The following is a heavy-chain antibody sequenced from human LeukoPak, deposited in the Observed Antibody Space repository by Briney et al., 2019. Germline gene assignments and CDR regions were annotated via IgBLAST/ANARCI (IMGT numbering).Heavy chain of an antibody. CDR1: GGTFSIYA. CDR3: ARSEPRVVPAAFDY. Sequence: SVKVSCKASGGTFSIYAISWVRQAPGQGLEWMGGIIPIFGTANYAQKFQGRVTITADESTSTAYMELSSLRSEDTAVYYCARSEPRVVPAAFDYWGQGTLVTVSS. J-gene: IGHJ4*02. V-gene: IGHV1-69*13. D-gene: IGHD2-2*01. CDR2: IIPIFGTA.